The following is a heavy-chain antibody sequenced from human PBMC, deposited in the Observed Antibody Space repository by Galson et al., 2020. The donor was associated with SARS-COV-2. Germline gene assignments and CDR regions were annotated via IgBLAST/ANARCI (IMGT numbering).Heavy chain of an antibody. J-gene: IGHJ6*02. V-gene: IGHV3-48*03. D-gene: IGHD3-10*01. CDR1: GFLFSSYE. CDR3: ARDVSMLRAIFPYYYGMDV. Sequence: GESLKISCAASGFLFSSYELNWVRPAPGRGLEWVSYISSSGREIYYAASVRGRFTISRDNAMNSLFLQMNSLRAEDTALYYCARDVSMLRAIFPYYYGMDVWGQGTTVTVSS. CDR2: ISSSGREI.